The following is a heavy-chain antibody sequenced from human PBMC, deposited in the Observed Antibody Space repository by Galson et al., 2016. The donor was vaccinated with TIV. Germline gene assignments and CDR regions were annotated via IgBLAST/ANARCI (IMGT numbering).Heavy chain of an antibody. CDR2: INPTSGAT. Sequence: SVKVSCKASGYNFIGRYFHWVRQAPGQGLEWMGWINPTSGATTYAQEFQGRITMTRDTSASTVYMDLNRLQSDDTAVYYCARSDSYYKYALDVWGQGTTVTVSS. V-gene: IGHV1-2*02. J-gene: IGHJ3*01. CDR1: GYNFIGRY. D-gene: IGHD3-10*01. CDR3: ARSDSYYKYALDV.